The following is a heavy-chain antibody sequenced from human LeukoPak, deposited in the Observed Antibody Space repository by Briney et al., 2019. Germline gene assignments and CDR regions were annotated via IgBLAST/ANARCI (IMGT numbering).Heavy chain of an antibody. V-gene: IGHV1-69*05. Sequence: SVKVSCKASGGTLSSYAISWVRQAPGQGLEWMGRIIPIFGTANYAQKFQGRVTITTDESTSTAYMELSSLRSEDTAVYHCARDRELLDAFDIWGQGTMVTVSS. CDR1: GGTLSSYA. CDR3: ARDRELLDAFDI. D-gene: IGHD1-26*01. J-gene: IGHJ3*02. CDR2: IIPIFGTA.